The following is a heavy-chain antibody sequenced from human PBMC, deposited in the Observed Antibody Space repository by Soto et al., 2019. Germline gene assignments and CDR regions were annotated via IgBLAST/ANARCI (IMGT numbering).Heavy chain of an antibody. D-gene: IGHD3-10*01. J-gene: IGHJ5*02. CDR2: IYYSGST. CDR1: GGSISSGGYY. V-gene: IGHV4-31*03. CDR3: ARVATNMVRGRWFDP. Sequence: SETLSLTCTVAGGSISSGGYYWSWTRQHPGKGLEWIGYIYYSGSTYYNPSLKSRVTISVDTSKNQFSLKLSSVTAADTAVYYCARVATNMVRGRWFDPWGQGTLVTVSS.